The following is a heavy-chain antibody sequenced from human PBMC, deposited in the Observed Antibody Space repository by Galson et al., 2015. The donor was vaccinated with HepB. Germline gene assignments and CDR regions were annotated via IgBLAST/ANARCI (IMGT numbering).Heavy chain of an antibody. Sequence: SLRLSCAESGFAFSDYTMHWVRQAPGKGLVWVAIISYDGNNKYYAESVKGRFTISRDNSKNTLYLQMNSLKAEDTAKYYCARVWDRGRTTRWGNYYYGMDVWGQGTTVTVSS. V-gene: IGHV3-30*04. CDR1: GFAFSDYT. D-gene: IGHD1-26*01. CDR3: ARVWDRGRTTRWGNYYYGMDV. CDR2: ISYDGNNK. J-gene: IGHJ6*02.